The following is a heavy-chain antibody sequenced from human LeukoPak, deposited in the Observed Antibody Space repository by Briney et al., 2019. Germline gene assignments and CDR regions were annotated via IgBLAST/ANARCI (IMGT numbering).Heavy chain of an antibody. CDR1: GFTFSSYW. J-gene: IGHJ4*02. D-gene: IGHD3-3*01. CDR2: INSDGSST. CDR3: AREPDYDFWSGYAYYFDY. Sequence: GGPLRLSCAASGFTFSSYWMHWVRQAAGKGLVWVSRINSDGSSTSYADSVKGRFTISRDNAKNTLYLQMNSLRAEDTAVYYCAREPDYDFWSGYAYYFDYWGQGTLVTVSS. V-gene: IGHV3-74*01.